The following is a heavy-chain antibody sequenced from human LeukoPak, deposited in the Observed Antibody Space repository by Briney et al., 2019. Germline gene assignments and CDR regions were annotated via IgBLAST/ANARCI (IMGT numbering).Heavy chain of an antibody. CDR1: GFTFSSYW. D-gene: IGHD6-19*01. CDR2: IKQDGGEK. CDR3: ARDLVGYSSVGYFDY. J-gene: IGHJ4*02. V-gene: IGHV3-7*01. Sequence: GGSLRLSCAASGFTFSSYWMSWVRQAPGKGLEGVANIKQDGGEKYYVDSVKGRFTISRDNAKNSLYLQMNSLRAEDTAVYYCARDLVGYSSVGYFDYWGQGTLVTVSS.